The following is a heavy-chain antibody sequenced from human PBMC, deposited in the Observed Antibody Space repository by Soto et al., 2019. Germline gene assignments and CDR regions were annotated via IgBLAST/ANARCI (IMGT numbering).Heavy chain of an antibody. Sequence: PGVSLRLSCAASGFTFRNFGMHWVRQAPGKGLEWVAVISYDGTNKYYADSVKGRFTISRDNSKNTLYLQINSLRAEDTAVYYCAKAVPPFVVVTASDYWGQGTLVNVSS. V-gene: IGHV3-30*18. CDR2: ISYDGTNK. CDR3: AKAVPPFVVVTASDY. CDR1: GFTFRNFG. D-gene: IGHD2-21*02. J-gene: IGHJ4*02.